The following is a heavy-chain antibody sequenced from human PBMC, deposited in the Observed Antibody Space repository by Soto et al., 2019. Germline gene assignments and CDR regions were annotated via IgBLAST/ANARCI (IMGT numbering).Heavy chain of an antibody. J-gene: IGHJ6*02. V-gene: IGHV3-23*01. Sequence: PVGSLRLSCAASGFTFSSYAMSWVRQAPGKGLEWVSAISGSGGSTYYADSVKGRFTISRDNSKNTLYLQMNSLRAEDTAVYYCAKADVAAAGDRYYYYGMDVWGQGTTVTVSS. CDR2: ISGSGGST. D-gene: IGHD6-13*01. CDR1: GFTFSSYA. CDR3: AKADVAAAGDRYYYYGMDV.